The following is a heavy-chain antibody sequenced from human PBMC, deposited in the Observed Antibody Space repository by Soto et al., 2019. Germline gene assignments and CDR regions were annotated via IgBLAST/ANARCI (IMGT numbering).Heavy chain of an antibody. D-gene: IGHD6-13*01. J-gene: IGHJ4*02. Sequence: PVGSLRLSCAASGFTFSSYAMHWVRQAPGKGLEWVAVISYDGSNKYYADSVKGRFTISRDNSKNTLYLQMNSLRAEDTAVYYCARGRIAAAVDYWGQGTLVTSPQ. V-gene: IGHV3-30-3*01. CDR1: GFTFSSYA. CDR3: ARGRIAAAVDY. CDR2: ISYDGSNK.